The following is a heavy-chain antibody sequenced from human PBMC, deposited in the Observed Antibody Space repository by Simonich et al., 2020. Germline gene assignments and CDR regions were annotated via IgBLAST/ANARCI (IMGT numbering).Heavy chain of an antibody. V-gene: IGHV4-34*01. J-gene: IGHJ1*01. D-gene: IGHD6-13*01. Sequence: QVQLQQWGAGLLKPSETLSLTCAVYGGSFSGYYWSWIRQPPGKGLEWIGEINHSGSNNNKPARKGRVTISVDTSKNQFSLKLSSVTAADTAVYYCARGLRVAAAGTAFQHWGQGTLVTVSS. CDR2: INHSGSN. CDR1: GGSFSGYY. CDR3: ARGLRVAAAGTAFQH.